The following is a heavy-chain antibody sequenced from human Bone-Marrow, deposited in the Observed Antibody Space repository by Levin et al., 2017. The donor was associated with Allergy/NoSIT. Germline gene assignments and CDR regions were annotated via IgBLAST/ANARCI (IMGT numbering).Heavy chain of an antibody. D-gene: IGHD1-26*01. V-gene: IGHV3-30-3*01. Sequence: LSLTCAASGFTFSSYAMHWVRQAPGKGLEWVAVISYDGSNKYYADSVKGRFTISRDNSKNTLYLQMNSLRAEDTAVYYCARARSGSDYDYWGQGTLVTVSS. J-gene: IGHJ4*02. CDR2: ISYDGSNK. CDR1: GFTFSSYA. CDR3: ARARSGSDYDY.